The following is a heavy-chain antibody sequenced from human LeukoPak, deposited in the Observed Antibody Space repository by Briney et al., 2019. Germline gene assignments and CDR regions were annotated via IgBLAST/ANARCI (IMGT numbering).Heavy chain of an antibody. V-gene: IGHV1-2*02. Sequence: ASVKVSCKAAGYTLTGYYMHWVRQAPGQGLEWMGWINPNSGGTSYAQKFQGRVTLTRDTSISTAYMELSRLRSDDTAVYYCASFYAPDRGIESQNLVTVYWGQGTLVSVSS. J-gene: IGHJ4*02. CDR1: GYTLTGYY. D-gene: IGHD2/OR15-2a*01. CDR3: ASFYAPDRGIESQNLVTVY. CDR2: INPNSGGT.